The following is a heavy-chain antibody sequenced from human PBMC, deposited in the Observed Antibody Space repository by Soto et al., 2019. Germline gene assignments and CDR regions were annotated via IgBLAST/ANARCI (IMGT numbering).Heavy chain of an antibody. CDR2: IIPVFGRA. CDR1: GGTFSSFL. CDR3: ILDCTSMSCYGYLGVDV. D-gene: IGHD2-2*01. V-gene: IGHV1-69*13. J-gene: IGHJ6*02. Sequence: AASVKVSCKASGGTFSSFLMGWVRQAPGQGLEWVGGIIPVFGRATYAEKFQGRVTIIADDSTSTVYMELSGLKSEDTAVYYCILDCTSMSCYGYLGVDVWGQGTTVTVSS.